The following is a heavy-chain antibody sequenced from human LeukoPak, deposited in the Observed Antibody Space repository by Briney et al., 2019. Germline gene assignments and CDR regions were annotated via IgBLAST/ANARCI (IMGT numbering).Heavy chain of an antibody. D-gene: IGHD3-16*02. J-gene: IGHJ5*02. CDR3: ARFIDEIDNWFDP. CDR2: ISYSGST. V-gene: IGHV4-59*01. Sequence: PSETLSLTCTVSGGSISSYYWSWIRQPAGKGLEWIGYISYSGSTNYNPSLKSRVTISVDTSKSQFSLKLSSVTAADTAVYYCARFIDEIDNWFDPWGQGTMVTVSS. CDR1: GGSISSYY.